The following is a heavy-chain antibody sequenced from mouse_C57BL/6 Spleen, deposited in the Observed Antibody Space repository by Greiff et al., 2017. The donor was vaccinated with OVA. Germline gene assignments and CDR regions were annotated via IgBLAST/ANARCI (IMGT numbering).Heavy chain of an antibody. Sequence: EVQLQQSGPELVKPGASVKISCKASGYTFTDYYMNWVKQSHGKSLEWIGDINPNNGGTSYNQKFKGKATLTVDKSSSTAYMELRSLTSEDSAVDYCAISYYGSSYDYWGQGTSVTVSS. CDR1: GYTFTDYY. CDR3: AISYYGSSYDY. V-gene: IGHV1-26*01. CDR2: INPNNGGT. D-gene: IGHD1-1*01. J-gene: IGHJ4*01.